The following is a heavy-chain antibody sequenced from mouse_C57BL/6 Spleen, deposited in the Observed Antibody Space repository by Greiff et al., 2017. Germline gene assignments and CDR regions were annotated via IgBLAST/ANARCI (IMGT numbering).Heavy chain of an antibody. CDR2: IWSGGST. CDR1: GFSLTSYC. V-gene: IGHV2-2*01. CDR3: ARGDDEAMDY. Sequence: VQLQQSGPGLVQPSQCLSITCTVSGFSLTSYCVHWVRQSPGKGLEWLGVIWSGGSTDYNAAFISRLSISKDNSQSPVFFKMNSLQAEDTAIYYCARGDDEAMDYWGQGTSVTVSS. D-gene: IGHD2-2*01. J-gene: IGHJ4*01.